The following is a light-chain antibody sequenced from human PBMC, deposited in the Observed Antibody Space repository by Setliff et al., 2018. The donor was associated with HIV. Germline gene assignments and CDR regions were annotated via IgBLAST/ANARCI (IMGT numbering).Light chain of an antibody. Sequence: QSALPQPASVSGSPGQSITISCRGTSSDVGGYNYVSWYQQHPGKAPKLMIYDVSNRPSGVSNRFSGSKSGNTASLTISGLQAEDEADYFCSSYTSSSPYVFGSGTKVTVL. CDR3: SSYTSSSPYV. J-gene: IGLJ1*01. CDR1: SSDVGGYNY. V-gene: IGLV2-14*03. CDR2: DVS.